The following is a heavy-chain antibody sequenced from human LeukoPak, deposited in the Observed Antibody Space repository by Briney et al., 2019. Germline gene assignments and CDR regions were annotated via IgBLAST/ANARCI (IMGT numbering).Heavy chain of an antibody. CDR2: IYPGDSDT. Sequence: GESLKISCKGSGYSFTSYWIGWVRQMPRKGLEWMGIIYPGDSDTRYSPSFQGQVTISADKSISTAYLQWSSLKASDTAMYCCARLYHFAHDYGGNPVGYFDYWGQGTLVTVSS. CDR3: ARLYHFAHDYGGNPVGYFDY. CDR1: GYSFTSYW. D-gene: IGHD4-23*01. V-gene: IGHV5-51*01. J-gene: IGHJ4*02.